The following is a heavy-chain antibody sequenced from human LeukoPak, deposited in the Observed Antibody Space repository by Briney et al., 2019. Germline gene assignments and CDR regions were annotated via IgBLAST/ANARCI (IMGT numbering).Heavy chain of an antibody. V-gene: IGHV5-51*01. Sequence: GESLKISCKGSGYSFTSYWIGWVRQMPGKGLEWMGIIYPGDSDTRYSPSFQGQVTISADKSISTAYLQWSSLKASDTAMYYCARQGHSGTYYYYDGMDVWGQGTTVTVSS. CDR1: GYSFTSYW. CDR2: IYPGDSDT. D-gene: IGHD3-10*01. J-gene: IGHJ6*02. CDR3: ARQGHSGTYYYYDGMDV.